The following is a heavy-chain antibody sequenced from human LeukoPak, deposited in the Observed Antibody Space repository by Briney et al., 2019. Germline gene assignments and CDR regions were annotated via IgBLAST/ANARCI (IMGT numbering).Heavy chain of an antibody. J-gene: IGHJ4*02. D-gene: IGHD1-26*01. CDR3: ARIDGSIVGATSLDY. V-gene: IGHV4-39*07. CDR1: GGSISSSSYY. CDR2: IYYSGST. Sequence: PSETLSLTCTVSGGSISSSSYYWGWIRQPPGKGLEWIGSIYYSGSTYYNPSLKSRVTISVDTSKNQFSLKLSSVSAADTAVYYCARIDGSIVGATSLDYWGQGTLVTVSS.